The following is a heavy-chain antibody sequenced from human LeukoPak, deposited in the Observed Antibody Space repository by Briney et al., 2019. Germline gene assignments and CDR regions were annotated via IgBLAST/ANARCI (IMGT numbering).Heavy chain of an antibody. D-gene: IGHD3-22*01. J-gene: IGHJ5*02. Sequence: GASVKVSCKASGYTFTGYYMHWVRQAPGQGLEWMGWISAYNGNTNYAQKLQGRVTMTTDTSTSTAYMELRSLRSDDTAAYYCARRYYYQTWFDPWGQGTLVTVSS. CDR2: ISAYNGNT. V-gene: IGHV1-18*04. CDR3: ARRYYYQTWFDP. CDR1: GYTFTGYY.